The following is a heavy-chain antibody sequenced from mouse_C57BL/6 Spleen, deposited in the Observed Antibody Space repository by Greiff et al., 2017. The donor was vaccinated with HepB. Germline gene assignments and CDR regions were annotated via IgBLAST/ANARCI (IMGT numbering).Heavy chain of an antibody. CDR1: GFTFSSYA. J-gene: IGHJ4*01. V-gene: IGHV5-4*01. Sequence: EVMLVDSGGGLVKPGGSLKLSCAASGFTFSSYAMSWVRQTPEKRLEWVATISDGGSYTYYPDNVKGRFTISRDNAKNNLYLQMSHLKSEDTAMYYCARDETGEAMDYWGQGTSVTVSS. CDR2: ISDGGSYT. CDR3: ARDETGEAMDY. D-gene: IGHD4-1*01.